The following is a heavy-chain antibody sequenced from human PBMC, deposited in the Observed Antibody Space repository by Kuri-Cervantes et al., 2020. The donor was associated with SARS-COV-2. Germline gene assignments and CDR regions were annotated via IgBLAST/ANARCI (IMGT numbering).Heavy chain of an antibody. CDR2: IDHSEST. CDR3: TRADGRAGAPIYEDY. CDR1: GYSISSGYY. Sequence: SETLSLTCTVSGYSISSGYYWGWIRQPPGKGLEWIGSIDHSESTYYNPSLKSRVTVSVDTSKNKFSLKLTSVTAADTAVYYCTRADGRAGAPIYEDYWGQGTLVTVSS. J-gene: IGHJ4*02. D-gene: IGHD3-16*01. V-gene: IGHV4-38-2*02.